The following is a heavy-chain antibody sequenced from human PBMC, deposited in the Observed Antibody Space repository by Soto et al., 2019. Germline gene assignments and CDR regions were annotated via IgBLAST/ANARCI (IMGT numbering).Heavy chain of an antibody. CDR3: ARHLRGYGMDV. V-gene: IGHV5-51*01. D-gene: IGHD3-10*01. Sequence: GESLKISCKFSGNNFITTWIGWVRQMPGKGLEWMGIIHPGDSDTRYSPSFQGQVTISADKSITTACLQWSSLKASDTAMYYCARHLRGYGMDVWGQGTTVTVSS. CDR1: GNNFITTW. J-gene: IGHJ6*02. CDR2: IHPGDSDT.